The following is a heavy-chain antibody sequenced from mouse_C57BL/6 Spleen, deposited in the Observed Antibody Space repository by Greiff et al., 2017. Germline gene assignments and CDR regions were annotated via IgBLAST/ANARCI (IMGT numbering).Heavy chain of an antibody. D-gene: IGHD1-1*01. CDR3: ARSTTVVVRGYAMDY. V-gene: IGHV1-76*01. J-gene: IGHJ4*01. CDR1: GYTFTDYY. Sequence: QVQLQQSGAELVRPGASVKLSCKASGYTFTDYYINWVKQRPGQGLEWIARIYPGSGNTYYNEKFKGKATLTAEKSSSTAYMQLSSLTSEDAAVYCCARSTTVVVRGYAMDYWGQGTSVTVSS. CDR2: IYPGSGNT.